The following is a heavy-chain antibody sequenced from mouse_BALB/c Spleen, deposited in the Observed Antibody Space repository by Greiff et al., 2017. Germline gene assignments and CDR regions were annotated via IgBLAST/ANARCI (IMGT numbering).Heavy chain of an antibody. CDR3: ARDDYDGYYAMDY. Sequence: EVQLMESGGGLVQPGGSLRLSCATSGFTFTDYYMSWVRQPPGKALEWLGFIRNKANGYTTEYSASVKGRFTISRDNSQSILYLQMNTLRAEDSATYYCARDDYDGYYAMDYWGQGTSVTVSS. V-gene: IGHV7-3*02. CDR1: GFTFTDYY. D-gene: IGHD2-4*01. J-gene: IGHJ4*01. CDR2: IRNKANGYTT.